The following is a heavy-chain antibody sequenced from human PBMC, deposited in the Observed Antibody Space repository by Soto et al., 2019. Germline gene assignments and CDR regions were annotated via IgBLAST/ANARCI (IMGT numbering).Heavy chain of an antibody. CDR1: AGTFSTYA. CDR2: IIPIFGTA. V-gene: IGHV1-69*01. D-gene: IGHD5-12*01. J-gene: IGHJ4*02. CDR3: AREGGDGYELDY. Sequence: QVQLVQSGAEVKKPGSSVKVSCKVSAGTFSTYAITWVRRALGQGLEWMGGIIPIFGTANYAQKFQGRVTITADESTSTAYMELSSLRSEDTAVYYCAREGGDGYELDYWGQGTLVTVSS.